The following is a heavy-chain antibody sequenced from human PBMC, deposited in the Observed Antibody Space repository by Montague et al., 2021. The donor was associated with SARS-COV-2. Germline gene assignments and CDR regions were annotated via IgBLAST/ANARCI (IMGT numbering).Heavy chain of an antibody. CDR3: AKDQVYSGSYFAD. D-gene: IGHD1-26*01. CDR1: GFTFSSYA. J-gene: IGHJ4*02. V-gene: IGHV3-23*01. CDR2: ITGSGGGT. Sequence: SLRLSCAASGFTFSSYAMSWVRQAPGKGLEWVSAITGSGGGTYYAGSVKGRFPISKDNSKNMLYLQMNSLRAEDTAVYYCAKDQVYSGSYFADWGQGTLVTVSS.